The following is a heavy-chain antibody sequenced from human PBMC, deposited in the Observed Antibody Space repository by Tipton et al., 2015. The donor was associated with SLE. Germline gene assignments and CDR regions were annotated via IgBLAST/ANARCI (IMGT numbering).Heavy chain of an antibody. J-gene: IGHJ3*02. D-gene: IGHD3-3*01. CDR1: GYSISSGYF. CDR3: ARDFGVVSDAFDI. CDR2: VHHSGST. Sequence: TLSLTCTVSGYSISSGYFWGWIRQPPGKGLEWIGSVHHSGSTYNNPSLKSRVTISVDTSKNQFSLKLSSVTAADTAVYYCARDFGVVSDAFDIWGQGTMVTVSS. V-gene: IGHV4-38-2*02.